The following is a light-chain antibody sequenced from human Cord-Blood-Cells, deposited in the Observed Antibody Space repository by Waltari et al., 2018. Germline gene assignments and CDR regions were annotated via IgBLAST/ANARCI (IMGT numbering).Light chain of an antibody. V-gene: IGKV1-39*01. Sequence: DIHLTHPLSILSVSVGGRVTLTCRASQSISSYLNWYQQKPGKAPKLLIYAASSLQSGVPSRFSGSGSGTDFTLTISSLQPEDFATYYCQQSYSTPCSFGQGTKLEIK. J-gene: IGKJ2*04. CDR1: QSISSY. CDR2: AAS. CDR3: QQSYSTPCS.